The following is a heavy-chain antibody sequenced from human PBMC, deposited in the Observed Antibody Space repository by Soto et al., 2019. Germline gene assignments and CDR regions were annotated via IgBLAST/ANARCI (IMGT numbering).Heavy chain of an antibody. CDR3: ARGHEVGGNSDAFDV. D-gene: IGHD2-15*01. Sequence: QVQLVQSGAEVKKPGSSVKVSCKASGGSFSREAINWVRQAPGQGPEWMGGILPIFGTADYAQKFQGRVTITADVSTTTAYMELSSLRSEDMAVYYCARGHEVGGNSDAFDVWGQGTMVTVSS. CDR1: GGSFSREA. V-gene: IGHV1-69*12. J-gene: IGHJ3*01. CDR2: ILPIFGTA.